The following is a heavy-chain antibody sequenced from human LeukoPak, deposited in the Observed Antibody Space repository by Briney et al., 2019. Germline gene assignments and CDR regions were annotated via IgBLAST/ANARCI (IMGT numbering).Heavy chain of an antibody. Sequence: ASVKVSCKAPGYTFTSYDINWVRQATGQGLEWMGWMNPNSGNTGYAQKFQGRVTMTRDTSTSTVYMELSSLRSEDTAVYYCARGPRDDWGYFDYWGQGTLVTVSS. V-gene: IGHV1-8*01. CDR3: ARGPRDDWGYFDY. D-gene: IGHD5-24*01. J-gene: IGHJ4*02. CDR2: MNPNSGNT. CDR1: GYTFTSYD.